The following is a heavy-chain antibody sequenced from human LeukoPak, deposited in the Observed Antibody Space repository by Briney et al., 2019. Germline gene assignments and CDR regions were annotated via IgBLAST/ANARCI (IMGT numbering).Heavy chain of an antibody. V-gene: IGHV3-73*01. CDR1: GFTFSGSA. J-gene: IGHJ4*02. CDR2: IRSKANSYAT. CDR3: TRLAGTTIGYFDY. D-gene: IGHD1-7*01. Sequence: PGGSLRLSCAVSGFTFSGSAMHWVRQASGKGLEWVGRIRSKANSYATAYAASVKGRFTISRDDSKNTAYLQMNSLKTEDTAVYYCTRLAGTTIGYFDYWGQGTLVTVSS.